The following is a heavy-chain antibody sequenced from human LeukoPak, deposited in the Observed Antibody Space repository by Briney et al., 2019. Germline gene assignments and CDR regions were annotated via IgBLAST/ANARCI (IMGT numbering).Heavy chain of an antibody. J-gene: IGHJ4*02. D-gene: IGHD1-26*01. CDR3: AREITSGSRG. V-gene: IGHV3-33*08. Sequence: GGSLRLSCAASGFTFSSYSMNWVRQAPGKGPEWVAVIWYDGSNKYYADSVKGRFTISRDNSKNTLYLQMNSLRAEDTAVYYCAREITSGSRGWGQGTLVTVSS. CDR2: IWYDGSNK. CDR1: GFTFSSYS.